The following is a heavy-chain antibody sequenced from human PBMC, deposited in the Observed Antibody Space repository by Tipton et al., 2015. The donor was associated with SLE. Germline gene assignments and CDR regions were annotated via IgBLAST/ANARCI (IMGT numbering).Heavy chain of an antibody. CDR2: IYYSGST. CDR1: GYSIGSSYF. J-gene: IGHJ5*02. D-gene: IGHD2-15*01. V-gene: IGHV4-38-2*01. CDR3: AQVVAARFDP. Sequence: TLSLTCAVSGYSIGSSYFWGWIRQPPGKGLEWIGSIYYSGSTYYNPSLKSRVTISVDTSKNQFSLKLSSVTAADTAVYYCAQVVAARFDPWGQGTLVTVSS.